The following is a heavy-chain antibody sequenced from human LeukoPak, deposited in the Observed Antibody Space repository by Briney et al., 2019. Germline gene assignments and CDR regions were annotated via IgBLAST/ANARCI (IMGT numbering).Heavy chain of an antibody. CDR2: IYTSGST. CDR1: GGSISSGSYY. J-gene: IGHJ6*03. Sequence: SETLSLTCTVSGGSISSGSYYWSWIRQPAGKGLEWIGRIYTSGSTNYNPSLKSRVTISVDTSKNQFSLKLSSVTAADTAVYYCARGGGAARSSTYYYYYYMDVWGKGTTVTVSS. CDR3: ARGGGAARSSTYYYYYYMDV. D-gene: IGHD6-6*01. V-gene: IGHV4-61*02.